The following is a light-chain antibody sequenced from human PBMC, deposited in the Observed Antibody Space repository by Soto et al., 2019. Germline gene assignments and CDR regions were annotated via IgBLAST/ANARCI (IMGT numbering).Light chain of an antibody. J-gene: IGKJ5*01. CDR1: QSIYTY. V-gene: IGKV1-39*01. CDR3: QQTYRIPPT. CDR2: AAS. Sequence: DRQMTQSPSTLSASLVNSVTITCLASQSIYTYLNWYQQKPGRAPNLLIYAASSLQSGVPPRFSGSGSGTRFTLTISNLQAEDFALYYCQQTYRIPPTFGQGTRLEIK.